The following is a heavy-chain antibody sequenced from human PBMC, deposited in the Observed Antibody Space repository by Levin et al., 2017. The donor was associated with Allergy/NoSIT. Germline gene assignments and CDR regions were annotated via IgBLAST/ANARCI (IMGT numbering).Heavy chain of an antibody. V-gene: IGHV3-74*01. D-gene: IGHD5-24*01. Sequence: GGSLRLSCAASGFTFNSYCMHWVRQAPGKGLVWVSRINNDGSGTNYADSVKGRFTFSRDNAKNTVYLHMNSLRAEDTAVYYCARGGRGGGDGDIRGFDFWGQGTLVTVSS. J-gene: IGHJ4*02. CDR1: GFTFNSYC. CDR3: ARGGRGGGDGDIRGFDF. CDR2: INNDGSGT.